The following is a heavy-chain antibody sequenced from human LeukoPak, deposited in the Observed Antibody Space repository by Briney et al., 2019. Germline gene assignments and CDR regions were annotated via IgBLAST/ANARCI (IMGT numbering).Heavy chain of an antibody. CDR1: GYTFTSYG. CDR2: ISAYNGNT. J-gene: IGHJ3*02. D-gene: IGHD6-13*01. Sequence: GASVKVSCKASGYTFTSYGISWVRQAPGQGLEWMGWISAYNGNTNYAQKLQGRVTMTTDTSTSTAYTELRSLRSDDTAVYYCARGLAAAGRGNAFDIWGQGTMVTVSS. CDR3: ARGLAAAGRGNAFDI. V-gene: IGHV1-18*01.